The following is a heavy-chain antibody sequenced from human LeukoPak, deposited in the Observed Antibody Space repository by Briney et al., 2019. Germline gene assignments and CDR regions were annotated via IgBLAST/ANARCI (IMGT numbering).Heavy chain of an antibody. D-gene: IGHD3-22*01. CDR2: IIPIFGTA. V-gene: IGHV1-69*13. CDR3: ARGRDYYDSSGYYSYYFDY. Sequence: GASVKVSCKASGGTFSSYAISWVRQAPGQGLEWMGGIIPIFGTASFAQKFPGRVTITADESTSTAYMELSSLRSEDTAVYYCARGRDYYDSSGYYSYYFDYWGQGTLVTVSS. CDR1: GGTFSSYA. J-gene: IGHJ4*02.